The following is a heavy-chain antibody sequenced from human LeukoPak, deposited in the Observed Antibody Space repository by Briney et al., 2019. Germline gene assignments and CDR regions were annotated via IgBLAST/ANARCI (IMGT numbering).Heavy chain of an antibody. V-gene: IGHV1-18*01. J-gene: IGHJ4*02. CDR2: ISAYNGNT. CDR1: GYTFTSYG. D-gene: IGHD2-2*01. Sequence: ASVKVSCKASGYTFTSYGISWVRQAPGQGLECMGWISAYNGNTNYAQKLQGRVTMTTDTSTSTAYMELRSLRSEDTAVYYCARPDCSSTSCRFDYWGQGTLVTVSS. CDR3: ARPDCSSTSCRFDY.